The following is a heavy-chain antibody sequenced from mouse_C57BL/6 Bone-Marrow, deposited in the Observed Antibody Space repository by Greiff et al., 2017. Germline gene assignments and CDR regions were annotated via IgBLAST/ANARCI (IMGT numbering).Heavy chain of an antibody. CDR2: INPSTGGT. V-gene: IGHV1-53*01. CDR1: GYTFTSYW. Sequence: QVQLQQPGTELVKPGASVKLSCKASGYTFTSYWMHWVKQRPGQGLEWIGNINPSTGGTNYNEKFKSKSTLTVDKSTSTAYMQLSSLTAEDSAVYYCERRTYYDYGWLAYWGQGTLVTVSA. D-gene: IGHD2-4*01. J-gene: IGHJ3*01. CDR3: ERRTYYDYGWLAY.